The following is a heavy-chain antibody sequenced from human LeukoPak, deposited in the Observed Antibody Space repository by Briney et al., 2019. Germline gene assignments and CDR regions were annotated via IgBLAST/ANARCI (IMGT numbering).Heavy chain of an antibody. D-gene: IGHD3-10*01. Sequence: PSQTLSLTCTVSGGSISSGVYYWSWLRQHPGKGLEWIGYIYFSGSTYSNPSLKSRLTMSVDISKNQFSLKLSSVTAADTAVYYCARGVKGLRGAFDIWGQGTMVTVSS. CDR2: IYFSGST. V-gene: IGHV4-31*03. J-gene: IGHJ3*02. CDR3: ARGVKGLRGAFDI. CDR1: GGSISSGVYY.